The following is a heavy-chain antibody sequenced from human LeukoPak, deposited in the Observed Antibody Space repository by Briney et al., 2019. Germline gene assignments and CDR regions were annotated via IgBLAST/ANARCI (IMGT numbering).Heavy chain of an antibody. CDR2: ISWNSGSI. Sequence: GGSLRLSCAASGFTFDDYAMHWVRQAPGKGLEWVSGISWNSGSIGYADSVKGRFTISRDNAKNSLYLQMNSLRAEDMALYYCAKDTATEGIDAFDIWGQGTMVTVSS. CDR3: AKDTATEGIDAFDI. J-gene: IGHJ3*02. D-gene: IGHD5-12*01. V-gene: IGHV3-9*03. CDR1: GFTFDDYA.